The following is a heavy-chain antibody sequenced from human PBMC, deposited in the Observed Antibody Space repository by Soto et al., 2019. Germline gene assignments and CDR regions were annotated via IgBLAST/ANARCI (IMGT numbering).Heavy chain of an antibody. Sequence: ASVKVSCKASGYTFTGYYMHWVRQAPGQGLEWMGWINPNSGGTNYAQKFQGRVTMTRDTSISTAHKELSRLRSDDTAVYYCGRDFMGEYYDFWSGPAPVDYWGQGTQVTVSS. J-gene: IGHJ4*02. V-gene: IGHV1-2*02. D-gene: IGHD3-3*01. CDR2: INPNSGGT. CDR3: GRDFMGEYYDFWSGPAPVDY. CDR1: GYTFTGYY.